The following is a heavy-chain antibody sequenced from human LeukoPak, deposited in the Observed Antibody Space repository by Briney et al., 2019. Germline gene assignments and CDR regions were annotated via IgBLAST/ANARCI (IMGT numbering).Heavy chain of an antibody. V-gene: IGHV1-46*01. CDR1: GYTFTTYY. CDR2: INPNGGST. D-gene: IGHD1-1*01. J-gene: IGHJ4*02. CDR3: ARDGNDGFDY. Sequence: ASGRLSCKASGYTFTTYYMLWVRQSPGQGVEWMGIINPNGGSTSYAKKFQGRVTMTRDTSTSTVYMELSSLRSEDTAVYYCARDGNDGFDYWGQGTLVTVSS.